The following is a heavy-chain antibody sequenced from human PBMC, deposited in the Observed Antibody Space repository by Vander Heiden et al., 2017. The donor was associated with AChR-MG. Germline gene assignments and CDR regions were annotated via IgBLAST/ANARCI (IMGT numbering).Heavy chain of an antibody. D-gene: IGHD5-18*01. CDR3: ARGPWAGTAMVWDGYYYYMDV. J-gene: IGHJ6*03. CDR1: GGSFSGYY. V-gene: IGHV4-34*01. CDR2: INHSGST. Sequence: QVQLQQWGAGLLKPSETLSLTCAVYGGSFSGYYWSWIRRPPGKGLEWIGEINHSGSTNYNPSLKSRVTISVDTSKNQFSLKLSSVTAADTAVYYCARGPWAGTAMVWDGYYYYMDVWGKGTTVTVSS.